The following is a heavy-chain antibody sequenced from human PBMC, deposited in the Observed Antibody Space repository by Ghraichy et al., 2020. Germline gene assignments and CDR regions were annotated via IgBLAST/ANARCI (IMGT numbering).Heavy chain of an antibody. D-gene: IGHD2-2*01. CDR3: ARVRGRCKSTSCSKGCYYYYMDV. CDR2: INHSGST. Sequence: SETLSLTCAVYGGSFSGYYWSWIRQPPGKGLEWIGEINHSGSTNYNPSLKSRVTISVDTSKNQFSLKLSSVTAADTAVYYCARVRGRCKSTSCSKGCYYYYMDVWGKGTTVTVSS. V-gene: IGHV4-34*01. J-gene: IGHJ6*03. CDR1: GGSFSGYY.